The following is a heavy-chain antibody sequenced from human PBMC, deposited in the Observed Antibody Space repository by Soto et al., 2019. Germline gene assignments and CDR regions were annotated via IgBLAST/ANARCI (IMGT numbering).Heavy chain of an antibody. CDR1: GGTFSSYA. CDR3: ARGPYYYDSSGYSVVDY. Sequence: SVKVSCKASGGTFSSYAISWVRQAPGQGLEWMGGIIPIFGTANYAQKFQGRVTITADESTSTAYMELSSLRSEDTAVYYCARGPYYYDSSGYSVVDYWGQGTLVTVS. V-gene: IGHV1-69*13. D-gene: IGHD3-22*01. J-gene: IGHJ4*02. CDR2: IIPIFGTA.